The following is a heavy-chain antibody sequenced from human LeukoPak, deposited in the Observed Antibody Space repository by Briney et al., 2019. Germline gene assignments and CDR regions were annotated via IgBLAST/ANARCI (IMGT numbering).Heavy chain of an antibody. CDR1: GFTFSSYW. CDR3: ARASLGYCTNGVCYLPYPDY. CDR2: INSDGSST. V-gene: IGHV3-74*01. Sequence: GGSLRLSCAASGFTFSSYWMHWVRQAPGKGLVWVSRINSDGSSTSYADSVKGRFTISRDNAKNTLYLQMNSLRAEDTAVYYCARASLGYCTNGVCYLPYPDYWGQGTLVTVSS. D-gene: IGHD2-8*01. J-gene: IGHJ4*02.